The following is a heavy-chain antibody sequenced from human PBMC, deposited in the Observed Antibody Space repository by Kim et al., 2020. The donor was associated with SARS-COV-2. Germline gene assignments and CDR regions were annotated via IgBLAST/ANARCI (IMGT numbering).Heavy chain of an antibody. V-gene: IGHV1-18*01. CDR2: ISAYNGNT. CDR1: GYTFTSYG. CDR3: ARDPTIFGNPGSVDP. J-gene: IGHJ5*02. Sequence: ASVKVSCKASGYTFTSYGISWVRQAPGQGLEWMGWISAYNGNTNYAQKLQGRVTMTTDTSTSTAYMELRSLRSDDTVVYYCARDPTIFGNPGSVDPWGQGTLVTVSS. D-gene: IGHD3-3*01.